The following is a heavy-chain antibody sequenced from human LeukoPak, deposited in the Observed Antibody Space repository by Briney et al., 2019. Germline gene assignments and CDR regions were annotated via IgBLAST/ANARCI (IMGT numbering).Heavy chain of an antibody. CDR3: ARDFFDGHGYTFYYYGMDV. J-gene: IGHJ6*02. D-gene: IGHD3-22*01. V-gene: IGHV1-8*01. CDR2: MNPTSGKA. CDR1: GYTFTNYD. Sequence: ASVKVSCKASGYTFTNYDVNWVRQATGQGLEWMGWMNPTSGKAGFAQRFQGRVSMTRNISISTAYMELSSLRSEDTAVYYCARDFFDGHGYTFYYYGMDVWGQGTTVTVSS.